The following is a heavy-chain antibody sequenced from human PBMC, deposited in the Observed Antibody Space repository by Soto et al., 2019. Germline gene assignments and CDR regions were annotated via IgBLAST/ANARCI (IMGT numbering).Heavy chain of an antibody. D-gene: IGHD4-4*01. CDR3: AREGVTTSYYYYGMDV. CDR2: INPNSGGT. Sequence: QVQLVQSGAEVKKPGASVKVSCKASGYTFTGYYMHWVRQAPGQGLEWMGWINPNSGGTNYAQKFQGWVNMTRDTSISTAYMELSRPRSDDTAVYYCAREGVTTSYYYYGMDVWGQGTTVTVSS. V-gene: IGHV1-2*04. J-gene: IGHJ6*02. CDR1: GYTFTGYY.